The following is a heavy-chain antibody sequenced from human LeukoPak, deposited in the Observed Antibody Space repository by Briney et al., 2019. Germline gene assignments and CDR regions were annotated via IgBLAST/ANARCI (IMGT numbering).Heavy chain of an antibody. Sequence: GGSLRLSCAASGFTFDDSAMHWVRQAPGKGLEWVSGISWSSDNFGYADSVKGRFTISRDNAKNTLYLQMNSLRAEDTAVYYCARDLGGYYDSSGYTSHYGMDVWGQGTTVTVSS. V-gene: IGHV3-9*01. J-gene: IGHJ6*02. D-gene: IGHD3-22*01. CDR2: ISWSSDNF. CDR3: ARDLGGYYDSSGYTSHYGMDV. CDR1: GFTFDDSA.